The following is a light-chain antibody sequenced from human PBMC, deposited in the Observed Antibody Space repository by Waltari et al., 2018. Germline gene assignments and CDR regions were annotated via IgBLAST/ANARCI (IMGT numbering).Light chain of an antibody. CDR3: QNHERLPAT. J-gene: IGKJ1*01. CDR1: QSIGKY. CDR2: AAS. V-gene: IGKV3-20*01. Sequence: EIVLTQSPGTLSLSPGERATLSCRASQSIGKYLVWYQQKPCQAPRLLIYAASSRSTVVPDRFSGSGSGTDFSLTISRLEPEDFAVYYCQNHERLPATFGQGTKVEIK.